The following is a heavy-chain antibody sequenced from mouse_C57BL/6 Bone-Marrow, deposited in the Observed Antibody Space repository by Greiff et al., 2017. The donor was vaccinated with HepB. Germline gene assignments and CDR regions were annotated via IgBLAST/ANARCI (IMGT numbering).Heavy chain of an antibody. J-gene: IGHJ4*01. V-gene: IGHV1-42*01. D-gene: IGHD2-2*01. CDR2: INPSTGGT. CDR1: GYSFTGYY. Sequence: EVKLVESGPELVKPGASVKISCKASGYSFTGYYMNWVKQSPEKSLEWIGEINPSTGGTTYNQKFKAKATLTVDKSSSTAYMQLKSLTSEDSAVYYCARGGLRRSAMDYWGQGTSVTVSS. CDR3: ARGGLRRSAMDY.